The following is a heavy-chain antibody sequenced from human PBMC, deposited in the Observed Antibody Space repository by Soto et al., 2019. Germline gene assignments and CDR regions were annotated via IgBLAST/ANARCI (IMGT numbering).Heavy chain of an antibody. V-gene: IGHV1-69*13. CDR2: IIPIFGTA. CDR3: ARGAGYCSSTSCYDWFDP. D-gene: IGHD2-2*01. Sequence: SVKVSCKASGGTFSSYAISWVRQAPGQGLEWMGGIIPIFGTANYAQKFQGRVTITADESTSTAYMELSSLRSEDTAVYYCARGAGYCSSTSCYDWFDPWGQGTLVTVSS. CDR1: GGTFSSYA. J-gene: IGHJ5*02.